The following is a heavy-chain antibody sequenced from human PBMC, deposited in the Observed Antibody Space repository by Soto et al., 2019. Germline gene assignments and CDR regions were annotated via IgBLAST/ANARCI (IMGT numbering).Heavy chain of an antibody. J-gene: IGHJ4*02. D-gene: IGHD3-16*02. CDR1: GGSISSSNW. Sequence: SETLSLTCAVSGGSISSSNWWSWVRQPPGKGLEWIGEIYHSGSTNYNPSLKSRVTISVDKSMNQFSLKLSSVTAADTAVYYCARDGGYHIDYWGQGTLVTVSS. CDR2: IYHSGST. V-gene: IGHV4-4*02. CDR3: ARDGGYHIDY.